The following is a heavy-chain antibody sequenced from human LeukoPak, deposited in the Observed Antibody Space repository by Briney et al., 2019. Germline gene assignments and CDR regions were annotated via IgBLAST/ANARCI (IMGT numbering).Heavy chain of an antibody. CDR3: ARDYGYSYGFGP. D-gene: IGHD5-18*01. CDR2: IYTSGST. Sequence: PSETLSLTCIVSGGSISTSTYYWAWVRQPAGKGLEWIGRIYTSGSTNYNPSLKSRVTISVDTSKNQFSLKLSSVTAADTAVYFCARDYGYSYGFGPWGQGTLVTVSS. V-gene: IGHV4-61*02. J-gene: IGHJ5*02. CDR1: GGSISTSTYY.